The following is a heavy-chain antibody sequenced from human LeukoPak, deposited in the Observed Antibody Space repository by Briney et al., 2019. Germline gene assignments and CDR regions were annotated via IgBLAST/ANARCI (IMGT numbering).Heavy chain of an antibody. CDR1: GASISSSNW. D-gene: IGHD6-19*01. V-gene: IGHV4-4*02. Sequence: SETLSLTCTVSGASISSSNWWTWFRQPPGEALEWIGGIYHAGSTKYNPSLRSRLTISVDKSKNSFSLSLTSVTAADTAFYYCARSAAVTGQFDFWGPGTLVTVSS. J-gene: IGHJ4*02. CDR2: IYHAGST. CDR3: ARSAAVTGQFDF.